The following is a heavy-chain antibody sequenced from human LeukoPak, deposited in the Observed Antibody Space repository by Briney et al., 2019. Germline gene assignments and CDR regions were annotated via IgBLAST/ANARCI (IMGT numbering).Heavy chain of an antibody. D-gene: IGHD3-9*01. CDR1: GFTFSTYA. J-gene: IGHJ4*02. V-gene: IGHV3-30-3*01. CDR3: ARDLSPLLRYFDWYFDY. CDR2: ILYDGNNK. Sequence: GGSLRLSCVASGFTFSTYAMHWVRQAPGKGLEWVAVILYDGNNKYYAGSVKGRFTISRDNSKNTLYPQMNSLRAEDTAVYYCARDLSPLLRYFDWYFDYWGQGTLVTVSS.